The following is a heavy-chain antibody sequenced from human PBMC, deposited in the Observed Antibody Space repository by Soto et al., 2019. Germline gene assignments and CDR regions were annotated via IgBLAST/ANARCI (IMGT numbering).Heavy chain of an antibody. Sequence: QVQLQQWGAGLLKPSETLSLTCAVYGGSFSGYYWSWIRQPPGKGLEWIGEINHSGSTNYNPSLTSRLTISVDPSQNQFSLKLSSVTAADTAVYYCARLPYGDYYFDYWGQGTLVTVSS. CDR1: GGSFSGYY. CDR3: ARLPYGDYYFDY. J-gene: IGHJ4*02. CDR2: INHSGST. D-gene: IGHD4-17*01. V-gene: IGHV4-34*01.